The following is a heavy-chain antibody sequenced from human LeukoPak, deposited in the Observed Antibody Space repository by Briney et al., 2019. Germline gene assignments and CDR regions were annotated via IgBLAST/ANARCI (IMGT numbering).Heavy chain of an antibody. CDR2: INPSGGST. CDR1: GYTFISYF. D-gene: IGHD2-21*02. Sequence: ASVKVSCKPSGYTFISYFIHWVRQAPGQGLEGLGIINPSGGSTRYAQKFQGRVTMTRDTSTSTVYMEMSSLRSEDTAVYYCARSGGDAIRPFDYWGQGTLVTVSS. V-gene: IGHV1-46*01. CDR3: ARSGGDAIRPFDY. J-gene: IGHJ4*02.